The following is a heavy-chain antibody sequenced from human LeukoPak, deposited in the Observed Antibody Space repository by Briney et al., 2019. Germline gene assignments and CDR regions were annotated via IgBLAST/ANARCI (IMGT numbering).Heavy chain of an antibody. Sequence: SETLSLTCAVYGGSFSGYYWSWIRQPPGKGLEWIGEINHSGSTNYNPSLKSRVTISVDTSKNQFSLKLSSVTAADTAVYYCARGAPTIYVVPAAAWYMDVWGKGTTVTVSS. CDR2: INHSGST. CDR1: GGSFSGYY. V-gene: IGHV4-34*01. CDR3: ARGAPTIYVVPAAAWYMDV. D-gene: IGHD2-2*01. J-gene: IGHJ6*03.